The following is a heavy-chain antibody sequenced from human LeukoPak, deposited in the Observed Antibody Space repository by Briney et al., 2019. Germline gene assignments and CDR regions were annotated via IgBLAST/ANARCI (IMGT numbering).Heavy chain of an antibody. Sequence: RASVKVSCKASGYTFTGYYMHWVRQAPGQRLEWMGWINPNSGGTNYAQKFQGRVTMTRDTSISTAYMELSRLRSDDTAVYYCARDRRTTVTTLGYWGQGTLVTVSS. CDR2: INPNSGGT. CDR1: GYTFTGYY. V-gene: IGHV1-2*02. CDR3: ARDRRTTVTTLGY. D-gene: IGHD4-17*01. J-gene: IGHJ4*02.